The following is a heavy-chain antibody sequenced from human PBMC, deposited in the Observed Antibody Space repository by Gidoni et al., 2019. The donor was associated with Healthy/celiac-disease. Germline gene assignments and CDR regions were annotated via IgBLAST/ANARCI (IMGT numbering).Heavy chain of an antibody. Sequence: QVQLVQSGPEAKTPGASVKVSCEVAGTTLNELSMHWVRQATGKGLAWMGSFDHDDGETIYAQKVQGRVTMTEDISTDTAYMELSSLRSEDTAVYYCATGIVNWDLFDYWGQGTLVTVSS. J-gene: IGHJ4*02. D-gene: IGHD1-7*01. CDR3: ATGIVNWDLFDY. V-gene: IGHV1-24*01. CDR1: GTTLNELS. CDR2: FDHDDGET.